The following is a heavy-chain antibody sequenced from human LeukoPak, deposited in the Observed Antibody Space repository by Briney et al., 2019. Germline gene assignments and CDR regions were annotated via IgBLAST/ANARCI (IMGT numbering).Heavy chain of an antibody. J-gene: IGHJ4*02. CDR1: GYTFTSYD. CDR3: ASAPTIRPAILFDY. Sequence: ASVKVSCKASGYTFTSYDINWVRQATGQGLEWMGIINPSGGSTSYAQKFQGRVTMTRDTSTSTVYMELSSLRSEDTAVYYCASAPTIRPAILFDYWGQGTLVTVSS. CDR2: INPSGGST. D-gene: IGHD2-2*01. V-gene: IGHV1-46*03.